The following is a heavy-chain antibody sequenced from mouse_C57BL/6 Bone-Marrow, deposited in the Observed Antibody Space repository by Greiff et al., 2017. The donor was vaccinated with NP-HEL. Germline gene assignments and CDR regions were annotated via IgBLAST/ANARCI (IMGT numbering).Heavy chain of an antibody. Sequence: EVKVVESEGGLVQPGSSMKLSCPASGFTFSDYCMPWVRPVPEKGLEWVATINYDGSSIYYLDSLKSRFIISRDNAKNILYPQMSRLKSEDTATYYCAREIYTVVATDCYLDVWGTGTTVTVSS. CDR3: AREIYTVVATDCYLDV. CDR2: INYDGSSI. J-gene: IGHJ1*03. D-gene: IGHD1-1*01. V-gene: IGHV5-16*01. CDR1: GFTFSDYC.